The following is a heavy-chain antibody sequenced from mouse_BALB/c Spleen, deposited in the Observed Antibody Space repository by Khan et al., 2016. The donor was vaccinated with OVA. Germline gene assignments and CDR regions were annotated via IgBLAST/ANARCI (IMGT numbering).Heavy chain of an antibody. D-gene: IGHD3-1*01. CDR3: ARVGAAGRVDY. CDR2: IWAGGST. J-gene: IGHJ2*01. V-gene: IGHV2-9*02. Sequence: VQLQESGPGLVAPSQSLSITCTVSGFSLTSYGVHWVRQPPGKGLEWLGVIWAGGSTNYNSALMSRLSISKDNSKSQVFLKMNSLPTDDTAMYYGARVGAAGRVDYWGQGTTLTVSS. CDR1: GFSLTSYG.